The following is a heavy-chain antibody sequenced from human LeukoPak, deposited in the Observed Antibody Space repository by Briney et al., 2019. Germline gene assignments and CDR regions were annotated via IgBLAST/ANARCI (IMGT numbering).Heavy chain of an antibody. CDR1: GGSLSSSSYY. CDR3: ARLASYYDFWSGYYPLLFDY. Sequence: SETLSLTCTVSGGSLSSSSYYWGWIRQPPGKGLEWIGSIYYSGSTYYNPSLKSRVTISVDTSKNQFSLKLSSVTAADMAVYYCARLASYYDFWSGYYPLLFDYWGQGTRVTVSS. D-gene: IGHD3-3*01. CDR2: IYYSGST. J-gene: IGHJ4*02. V-gene: IGHV4-39*01.